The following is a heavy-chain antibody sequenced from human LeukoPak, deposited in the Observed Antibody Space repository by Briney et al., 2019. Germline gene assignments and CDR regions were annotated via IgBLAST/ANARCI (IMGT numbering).Heavy chain of an antibody. CDR1: GFTFNGYS. V-gene: IGHV3-21*01. Sequence: GGSLRLSCTASGFTFNGYSMNWVRHAPGEGLEWDSSISTSSSYICYADSVKGRFTISRNNPKNSLYLQMNSLRAQDTAVYYCARNRGDPSYFDYWGQGTLVTVSS. CDR2: ISTSSSYI. CDR3: ARNRGDPSYFDY. J-gene: IGHJ4*02. D-gene: IGHD4-17*01.